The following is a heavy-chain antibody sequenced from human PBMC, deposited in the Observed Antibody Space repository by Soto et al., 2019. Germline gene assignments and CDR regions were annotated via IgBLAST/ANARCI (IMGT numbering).Heavy chain of an antibody. J-gene: IGHJ5*02. CDR3: ARDSVYSYDSSGFCWFDP. CDR1: GYTFTGYY. V-gene: IGHV1-2*02. D-gene: IGHD3-22*01. CDR2: INPNTGGT. Sequence: GASVKVSCKASGYTFTGYYMHWVRQAPGQGLEGMGWINPNTGGTNYAQKFQGRVTMTRDTSISTAYMELSRLRSDDTAVYYCARDSVYSYDSSGFCWFDPRGKRTVDTSSX.